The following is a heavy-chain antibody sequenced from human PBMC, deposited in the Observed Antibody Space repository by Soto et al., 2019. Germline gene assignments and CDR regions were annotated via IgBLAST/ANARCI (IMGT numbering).Heavy chain of an antibody. D-gene: IGHD6-6*01. Sequence: PGGSLRLSCAASGFTFSSYVMSWVRQAPGKGLEWVSGISGSGFVTYYADAVKGRFTISRDNYKNTLYLQMNSLRAEDTAVYYCARVISSASRTDRFAPWGQGTLVTVSS. CDR3: ARVISSASRTDRFAP. CDR1: GFTFSSYV. CDR2: ISGSGFVT. V-gene: IGHV3-23*01. J-gene: IGHJ5*02.